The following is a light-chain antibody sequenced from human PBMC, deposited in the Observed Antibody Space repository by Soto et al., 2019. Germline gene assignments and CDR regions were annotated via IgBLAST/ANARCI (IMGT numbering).Light chain of an antibody. CDR1: SSNIGSNT. V-gene: IGLV1-44*01. Sequence: QSVLTQPPSASGTPGQRVTISCSGSSSNIGSNTVNWYQQLPGTAPKLLIYSNNHRPSGVPDRFSGYKSGTSASLAISGLQSEDEADYYCAAWDDSLSGPVFGGGTKLTVL. CDR2: SNN. J-gene: IGLJ3*02. CDR3: AAWDDSLSGPV.